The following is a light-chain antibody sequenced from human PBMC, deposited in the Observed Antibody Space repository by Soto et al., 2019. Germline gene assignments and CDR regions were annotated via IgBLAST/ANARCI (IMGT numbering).Light chain of an antibody. CDR2: RDD. V-gene: IGLV1-47*01. J-gene: IGLJ3*02. CDR3: AAWDDSLSGWV. Sequence: QSVLTQPPSASGTPGQRVTISCSGSSSNIGGNSVSWYQQLPGTAHKLLIYRDDQRPSGVPDRFSGSKSGTSASLAISGLRSEDEADYYCAAWDDSLSGWVFGGGTKLTVL. CDR1: SSNIGGNS.